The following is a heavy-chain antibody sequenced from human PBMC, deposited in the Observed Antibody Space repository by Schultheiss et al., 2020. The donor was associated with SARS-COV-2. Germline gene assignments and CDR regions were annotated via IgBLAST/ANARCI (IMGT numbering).Heavy chain of an antibody. CDR1: SGSFSGYY. CDR3: ARGNPWRGVNGYYYGMDV. Sequence: SETLSLTCAVYSGSFSGYYWSWIRQPPGKGLEWIGNIYYSGSTNYNPSLKSRVNISVDTSKNQFSLKLSSVTAADTAVYYCARGNPWRGVNGYYYGMDVWGQGTTVTVSS. CDR2: IYYSGST. J-gene: IGHJ6*02. V-gene: IGHV4-34*01. D-gene: IGHD3-3*01.